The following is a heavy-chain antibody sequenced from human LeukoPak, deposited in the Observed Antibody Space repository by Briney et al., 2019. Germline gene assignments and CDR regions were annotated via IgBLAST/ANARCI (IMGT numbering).Heavy chain of an antibody. V-gene: IGHV3-23*01. D-gene: IGHD3-22*01. CDR2: ISGSGDNT. J-gene: IGHJ4*02. CDR1: GFTFQNYA. CDR3: AKGSYYDSSGSFYFDY. Sequence: PGGSLRLSCAASGFTFQNYAMSWVRQAPGKGLEWVSGISGSGDNTYYADSVKGRFTISRDNSKNTLYVQVNSLGTEDTAAYYCAKGSYYDSSGSFYFDYWGQGTLVTVSS.